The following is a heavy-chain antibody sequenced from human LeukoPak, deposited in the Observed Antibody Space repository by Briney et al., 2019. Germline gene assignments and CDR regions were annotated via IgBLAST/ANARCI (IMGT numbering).Heavy chain of an antibody. CDR1: GFTFTTYS. V-gene: IGHV3-48*04. D-gene: IGHD6-13*01. CDR3: AREERNIAAAVTYYFDY. Sequence: GGSLRLSCAASGFTFTTYSMNWVRQAPGKGLEWVSYISSSGSTIYYADSVKGRFTISRDNAKNSLYLQMNSLRAEDTAVYYCAREERNIAAAVTYYFDYWGQGTLVTVSS. J-gene: IGHJ4*02. CDR2: ISSSGSTI.